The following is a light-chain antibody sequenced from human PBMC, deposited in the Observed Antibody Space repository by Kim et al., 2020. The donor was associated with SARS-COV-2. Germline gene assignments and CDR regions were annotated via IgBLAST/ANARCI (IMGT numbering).Light chain of an antibody. CDR1: QSIDRW. CDR2: AAS. CDR3: QQYDAH. J-gene: IGKJ4*01. Sequence: STLSASVGDRVTITCRASQSIDRWLAWYQQKPGKAPKLLISAASTLESGVPSRFSGSRSGTEFTLTISSLQPDDSATYYCQQYDAHFGGGTRVEI. V-gene: IGKV1-5*01.